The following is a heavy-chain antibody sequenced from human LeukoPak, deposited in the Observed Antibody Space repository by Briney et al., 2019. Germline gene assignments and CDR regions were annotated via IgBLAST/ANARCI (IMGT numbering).Heavy chain of an antibody. V-gene: IGHV4-59*08. J-gene: IGHJ4*02. CDR3: ARLAPVAHSGDYLGYFDY. D-gene: IGHD4-17*01. Sequence: SETLSLTRPVSGGSNTNYYWSWMRPSPGKGREWFGYVYYIGSVNYNPSLKTRVTILVDTSKNQFSLNLISVTAADTSVYYCARLAPVAHSGDYLGYFDYWGQGILVTDSS. CDR1: GGSNTNYY. CDR2: VYYIGSV.